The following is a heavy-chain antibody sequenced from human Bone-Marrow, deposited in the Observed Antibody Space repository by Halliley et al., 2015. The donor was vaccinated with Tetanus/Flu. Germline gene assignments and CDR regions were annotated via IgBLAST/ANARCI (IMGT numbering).Heavy chain of an antibody. CDR1: GFTFSTYE. V-gene: IGHV3-48*03. CDR3: VRDFHGDSPLFNS. J-gene: IGHJ4*02. Sequence: SLRLSCTASGFTFSTYEMDWVRQAPGKGLEWVSYISGSGSSIYYADSVKGRFTISRDNAKNSLYLQMNSLRADDTAVYYCVRDFHGDSPLFNSWGQGTLVTVSS. CDR2: ISGSGSSI. D-gene: IGHD4-4*01.